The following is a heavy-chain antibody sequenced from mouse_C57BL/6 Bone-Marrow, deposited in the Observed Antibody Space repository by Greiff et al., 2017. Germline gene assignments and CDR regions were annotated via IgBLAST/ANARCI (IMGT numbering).Heavy chain of an antibody. CDR2: INPNYGTT. CDR1: GYSFTDYS. J-gene: IGHJ4*01. V-gene: IGHV1-39*01. CDR3: AGGYGNHFLYAMDN. Sequence: VQLQQSGPELVKPGASVKISCKASGYSFTDYSMNWVKQSPGQSLEWIGVINPNYGTTSYNQKFKGKATLTVDKSSSTTYMQLNSLTSEDSAVYDCAGGYGNHFLYAMDNWGQGTSVTVSS. D-gene: IGHD2-1*01.